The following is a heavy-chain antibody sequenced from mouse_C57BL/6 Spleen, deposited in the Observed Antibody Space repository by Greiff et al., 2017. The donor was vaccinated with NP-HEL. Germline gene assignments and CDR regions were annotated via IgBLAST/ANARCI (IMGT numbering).Heavy chain of an antibody. CDR3: ARSLLYGSSPLGAMDY. CDR1: GFNIKDYY. J-gene: IGHJ4*01. V-gene: IGHV14-2*01. Sequence: EVMLVESGAELVKPGASVKLSCTASGFNIKDYYMHWVKQRTEQGLEWIGRIDPEDGETKYAPKFQGKATITADTSSNTAYLQLSSLTSEDTAVYYCARSLLYGSSPLGAMDYWGQGTSVTVSS. D-gene: IGHD1-1*01. CDR2: IDPEDGET.